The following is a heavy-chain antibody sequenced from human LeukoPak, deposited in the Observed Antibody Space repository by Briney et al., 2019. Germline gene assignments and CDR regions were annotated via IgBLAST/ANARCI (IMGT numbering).Heavy chain of an antibody. CDR3: ARGATSYMDV. CDR1: GFTFSDYY. D-gene: IGHD1-26*01. V-gene: IGHV3-11*04. Sequence: PGGSLRLSCAASGFTFSDYYMSWIRQAPGKGLEWASHITSSGSTIYYADSVEGRFTISRDNAKNSLYLQMNSLRAEDTAVYYCARGATSYMDVWGKGTTVTVSS. CDR2: ITSSGSTI. J-gene: IGHJ6*03.